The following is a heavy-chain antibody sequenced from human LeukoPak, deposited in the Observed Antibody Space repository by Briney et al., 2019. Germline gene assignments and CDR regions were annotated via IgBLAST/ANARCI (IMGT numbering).Heavy chain of an antibody. D-gene: IGHD3-10*01. J-gene: IGHJ6*03. CDR3: ARVPLRGGMYYYYYYMDV. V-gene: IGHV3-21*01. Sequence: GGSLRLSCAASGFTFSSYSMNWVRQAPGKGLEWVSSISSSSSYIYYADSVKGRFTISRDDAKNSLYLQMNSLRAEDTAVYYCARVPLRGGMYYYYYYMDVWGKGTTVTVSS. CDR2: ISSSSSYI. CDR1: GFTFSSYS.